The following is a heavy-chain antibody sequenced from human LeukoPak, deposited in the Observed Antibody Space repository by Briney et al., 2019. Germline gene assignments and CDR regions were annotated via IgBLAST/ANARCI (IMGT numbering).Heavy chain of an antibody. CDR1: GIPFSDLF. V-gene: IGHV3-23*01. CDR3: AKQSYARSLGE. CDR2: TNSGGTST. D-gene: IGHD2-8*01. J-gene: IGHJ4*02. Sequence: GGSLKPPLATAGIPFSDLFLSLGWQAPGEGAELISTTNSGGTSTYYAESVKGRFTISRDNSKNTLYLQMSSLRVEDTAVYYCAKQSYARSLGEGGPGTLVSVSS.